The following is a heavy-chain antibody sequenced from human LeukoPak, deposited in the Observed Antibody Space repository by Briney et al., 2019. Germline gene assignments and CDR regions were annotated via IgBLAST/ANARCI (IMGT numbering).Heavy chain of an antibody. CDR2: ISGSGDIT. J-gene: IGHJ4*02. Sequence: GGSLRLSCAASGFTFSAYAMSWVRQAPGKGLERVSGISGSGDITGYADSVRGRFTISRDNSKNTLFLQMNSLRAEDTAIYYCAKKGTTTGGTHFDSWGQGTVVTVSS. V-gene: IGHV3-23*01. D-gene: IGHD1-1*01. CDR1: GFTFSAYA. CDR3: AKKGTTTGGTHFDS.